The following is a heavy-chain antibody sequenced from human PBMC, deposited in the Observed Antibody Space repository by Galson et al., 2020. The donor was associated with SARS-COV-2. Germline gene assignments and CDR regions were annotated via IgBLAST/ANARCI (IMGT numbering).Heavy chain of an antibody. Sequence: SETLSLTCTVSGGSISSYYWSWIRQPPGKGLAWIGHIYYRGSTNYNPSLKSRVTISVDTSKNHFSLKLSSVTAADTAVYYCARERYSSSWDYDGMDVWGQGTTVTVSS. V-gene: IGHV4-59*01. D-gene: IGHD6-13*01. CDR3: ARERYSSSWDYDGMDV. CDR2: IYYRGST. CDR1: GGSISSYY. J-gene: IGHJ6*02.